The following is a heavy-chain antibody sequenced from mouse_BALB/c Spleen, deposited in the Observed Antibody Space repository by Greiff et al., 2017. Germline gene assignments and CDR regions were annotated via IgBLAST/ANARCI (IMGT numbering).Heavy chain of an antibody. J-gene: IGHJ4*01. CDR1: GYSITSDYA. Sequence: EVQLQESGPGLVKPSQSLSITCTVTGYSITSDYAWNWIRQFPGNKLEWMGYISYSGSTSYNPSLKSRISITRDTSKNQFFLQLNSVTTEDTATYYCAIGSVAMDYWGQGTSVTVSS. V-gene: IGHV3-2*02. CDR3: AIGSVAMDY. CDR2: ISYSGST.